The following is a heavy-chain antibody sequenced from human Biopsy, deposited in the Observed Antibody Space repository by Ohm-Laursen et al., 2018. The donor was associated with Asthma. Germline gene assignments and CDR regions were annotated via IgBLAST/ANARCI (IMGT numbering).Heavy chain of an antibody. CDR3: ARTTYGDDGFDP. Sequence: SQTLSLTCTVSGGSINIGDYYWSWIRQHPVKGLKWIGYIYYSGSTYYNPSLKSRVSISLDASKNQFSLSLTSVTAADTAVYYCARTTYGDDGFDPWGQGTLVTVSS. D-gene: IGHD4-17*01. V-gene: IGHV4-31*03. J-gene: IGHJ5*02. CDR1: GGSINIGDYY. CDR2: IYYSGST.